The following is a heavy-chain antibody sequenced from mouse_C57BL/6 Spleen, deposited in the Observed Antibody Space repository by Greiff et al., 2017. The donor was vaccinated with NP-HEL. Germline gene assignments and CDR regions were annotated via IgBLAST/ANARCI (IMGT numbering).Heavy chain of an antibody. CDR2: IWSDGST. Sequence: VKVVESGPGLVAPSQSLSITCTVSGFSLTSYGVHWVRQPPGKGLEWLVVIWSDGSTTYNSALKSRLSISKDNSKRQVFLKMNSLQTDDTAMYYCARHDSSGYVDYAMDYWGQGTSVTVSS. CDR3: ARHDSSGYVDYAMDY. CDR1: GFSLTSYG. J-gene: IGHJ4*01. V-gene: IGHV2-6-1*01. D-gene: IGHD3-2*02.